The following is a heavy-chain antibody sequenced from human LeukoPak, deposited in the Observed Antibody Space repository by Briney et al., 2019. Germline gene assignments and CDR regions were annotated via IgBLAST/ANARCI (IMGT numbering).Heavy chain of an antibody. CDR1: GGSLSSSDW. Sequence: SGTLSLTCAVSGGSLSSSDWWSWVRQPPGKGLEWIGEISHSGSINYNPSLKSRVTISLDKSKNQFSLRLTSVTAADTAVYYCARDGFSAYDRDLDYWGQGTLVTVSS. V-gene: IGHV4-4*02. CDR3: ARDGFSAYDRDLDY. J-gene: IGHJ4*02. D-gene: IGHD5-12*01. CDR2: ISHSGSI.